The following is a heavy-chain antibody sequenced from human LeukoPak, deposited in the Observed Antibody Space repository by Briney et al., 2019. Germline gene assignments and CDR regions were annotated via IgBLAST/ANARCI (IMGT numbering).Heavy chain of an antibody. D-gene: IGHD1/OR15-1a*01. Sequence: GGSLRLSCAASGFTFSSYWMSWVRQAPGKGLEWVANIKQDGSEKYYVDSVKGRFTISRDNAKNSLYLQMNSLRAEDTAVYYCARVFPYNWNNPLDYWGQGTLVTVSS. CDR1: GFTFSSYW. J-gene: IGHJ4*02. V-gene: IGHV3-7*01. CDR3: ARVFPYNWNNPLDY. CDR2: IKQDGSEK.